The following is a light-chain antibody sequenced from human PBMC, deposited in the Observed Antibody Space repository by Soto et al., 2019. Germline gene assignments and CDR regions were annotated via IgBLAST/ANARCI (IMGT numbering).Light chain of an antibody. J-gene: IGKJ5*01. CDR1: QSISNSY. V-gene: IGKV3-20*01. Sequence: EVVLTQSPATLSLSPGERATLSCRASQSISNSYLAWYQEKPGQALRLLIYGASIRATGIPDRFSGSGSGTDFTLTISRLDPEDFAVYYCQRYGGSPLMAFGQGTRLEIK. CDR2: GAS. CDR3: QRYGGSPLMA.